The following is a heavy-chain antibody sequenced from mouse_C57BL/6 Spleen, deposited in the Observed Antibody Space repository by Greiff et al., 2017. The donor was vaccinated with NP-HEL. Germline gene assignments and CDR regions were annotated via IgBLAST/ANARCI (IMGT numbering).Heavy chain of an antibody. CDR2: ISDGGSYT. CDR3: ARDYEERYYFDD. D-gene: IGHD1-1*01. CDR1: GFTFSSYA. V-gene: IGHV5-4*01. Sequence: EVMLVESGGGLVKPGGSLKLSCAASGFTFSSYAMSWVRQTPEKRLEWVATISDGGSYTYYPDKVKGRFTITRDNAKNNLYLQMSHLKSEDTAMYYCARDYEERYYFDDWGQGTTLTVSS. J-gene: IGHJ2*01.